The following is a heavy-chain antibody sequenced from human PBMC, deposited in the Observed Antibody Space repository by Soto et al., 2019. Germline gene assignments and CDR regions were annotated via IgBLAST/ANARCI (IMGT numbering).Heavy chain of an antibody. Sequence: SGPTLVNPTQTLTMTCTVSGFSITTCGVGVGWIRQPPGKALEWLALIYWDDDKRYSPSLNSRLTITKDTSKNQVVLTMTNMDLVYTAIYYCAHRRPYYYDSTWFAPWGQGTLVTVSS. CDR2: IYWDDDK. J-gene: IGHJ5*02. V-gene: IGHV2-5*02. D-gene: IGHD3-22*01. CDR1: GFSITTCGVG. CDR3: AHRRPYYYDSTWFAP.